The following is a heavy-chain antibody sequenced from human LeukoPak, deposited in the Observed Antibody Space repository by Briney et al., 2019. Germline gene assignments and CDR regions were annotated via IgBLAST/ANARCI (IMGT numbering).Heavy chain of an antibody. Sequence: PSQTLSLICTVSGGSISSGGYYWSWIRQHPGKGLEWIGYIYYSGSTYYNPSLKSRVTISVDTSKNQFSLKLSSVTAADTAVYYCARGGGYCSSTSCRGPYYFDYWGQGTLVTVSS. CDR1: GGSISSGGYY. V-gene: IGHV4-31*03. D-gene: IGHD2-2*01. J-gene: IGHJ4*02. CDR2: IYYSGST. CDR3: ARGGGYCSSTSCRGPYYFDY.